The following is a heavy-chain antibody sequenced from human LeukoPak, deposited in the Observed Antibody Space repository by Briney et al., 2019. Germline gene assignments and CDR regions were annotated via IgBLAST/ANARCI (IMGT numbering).Heavy chain of an antibody. V-gene: IGHV3-21*01. CDR3: VKSGYNRFDY. CDR1: GFTFSSYS. D-gene: IGHD5-24*01. J-gene: IGHJ4*02. Sequence: GGSLRLSCAASGFTFSSYSMNWVRQAPGKGLEWVSFISGRSNYIYYADSVRGRFTISRDNAKNSLYLQMNSLRAEDTAVYYCVKSGYNRFDYWGQGALVTVSS. CDR2: ISGRSNYI.